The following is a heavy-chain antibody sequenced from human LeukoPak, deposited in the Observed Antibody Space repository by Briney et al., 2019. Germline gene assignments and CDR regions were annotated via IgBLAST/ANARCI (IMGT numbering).Heavy chain of an antibody. D-gene: IGHD1-26*01. J-gene: IGHJ4*02. CDR3: ARVPYSGYHFDY. Sequence: GSLRLSCAASGFTFNSYSMNWVRQAPGKGLEWVSSISSSSSYIRYADSVKGRFTISRDNAKNSLYLQMNSLRAEDTAVYYCARVPYSGYHFDYWGQGTLVTVSS. CDR1: GFTFNSYS. CDR2: ISSSSSYI. V-gene: IGHV3-21*01.